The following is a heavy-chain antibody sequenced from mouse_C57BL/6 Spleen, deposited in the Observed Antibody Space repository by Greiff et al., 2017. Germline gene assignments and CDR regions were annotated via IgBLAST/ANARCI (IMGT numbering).Heavy chain of an antibody. CDR3: ARDGSSYFDY. CDR2: INPSTGGT. J-gene: IGHJ2*01. V-gene: IGHV1-42*01. CDR1: GYSFTGYY. Sequence: EVQLQQSGPELVKPGASVKISCKASGYSFTGYYMNWVKQSPEKSLEWIGEINPSTGGTTYNQKFKAKATLTVDKSSSTSYMQLKSLTSEYSAVYYGARDGSSYFDYWGQGTTLTVSS. D-gene: IGHD1-1*01.